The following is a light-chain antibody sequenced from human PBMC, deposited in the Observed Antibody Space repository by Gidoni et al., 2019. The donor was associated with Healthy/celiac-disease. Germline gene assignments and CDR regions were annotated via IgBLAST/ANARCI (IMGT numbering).Light chain of an antibody. CDR3: CSYAGSYTWV. J-gene: IGLJ3*02. V-gene: IGLV2-11*01. CDR1: SSDVGGYNY. Sequence: LTPPPSVCASPRQPVTISCTGTSSDVGGYNYVSWYQQHPGKAPKLMIYDVSKRPSGVPDRFSGSKSGNTASLTISGLQAEDEADYYCCSYAGSYTWVFGGGTKLTVL. CDR2: DVS.